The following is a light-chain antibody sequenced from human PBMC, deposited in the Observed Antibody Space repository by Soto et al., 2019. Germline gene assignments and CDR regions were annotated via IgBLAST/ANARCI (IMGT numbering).Light chain of an antibody. CDR1: SSDLGGYNY. CDR3: SSYTSTTTLL. Sequence: QSALTQPASVSGSPGQSITISCTGTSSDLGGYNYVSWYQQHPGKAPKLMIYEVSTRPSGVSNRFSGSKSGNTASLTISGLQAEDEADYYCSSYTSTTTLLFGGGTKLTVL. V-gene: IGLV2-14*01. J-gene: IGLJ3*02. CDR2: EVS.